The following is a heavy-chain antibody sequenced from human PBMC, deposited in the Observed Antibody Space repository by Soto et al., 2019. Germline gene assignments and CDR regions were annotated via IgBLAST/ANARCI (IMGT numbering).Heavy chain of an antibody. D-gene: IGHD3-16*01. CDR2: ISYDGSNK. J-gene: IGHJ4*01. V-gene: IGHV3-30*18. CDR1: GFTFSRYG. CDR3: AKDRVLLRLGEITWASFDT. Sequence: QVQLVESGGGVVQPGRSLRLSCAASGFTFSRYGMHWVRQAPGKGLEWVAVISYDGSNKYYVDSLKGRFTISRDNSKNTQYLQKDSLVAEDTAVYYCAKDRVLLRLGEITWASFDTWGQGTLVPVSS.